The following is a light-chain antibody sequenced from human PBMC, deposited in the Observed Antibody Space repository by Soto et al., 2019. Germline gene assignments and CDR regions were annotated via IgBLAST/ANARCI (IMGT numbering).Light chain of an antibody. CDR1: LSVSSY. CDR2: DAS. J-gene: IGKJ3*01. CDR3: QQHSGWPPLFT. V-gene: IGKV3-11*01. Sequence: EIVLTQSPATLSLSPGERATLSCRGSLSVSSYLAWYQQRPGQPPRLLIYDASNRATGIPARFSGSGSGTDFTLTISSLAPEDFAIYYCQQHSGWPPLFTFGLGTKVDI.